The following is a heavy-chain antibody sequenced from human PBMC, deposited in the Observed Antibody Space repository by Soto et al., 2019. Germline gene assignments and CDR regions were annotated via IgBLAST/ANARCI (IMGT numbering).Heavy chain of an antibody. V-gene: IGHV3-23*01. Sequence: GGSLRLSCAASGFTFNSNAMSWVRQAPGKGLEWVSAISGSGGSTYYADSVKGRFTISRDNSKNTLYLQMNSLRAEDTAVYYCARAVVPAATYYYYYYMDVWGKGTTVTVSS. CDR1: GFTFNSNA. CDR2: ISGSGGST. CDR3: ARAVVPAATYYYYYYMDV. J-gene: IGHJ6*03. D-gene: IGHD2-2*01.